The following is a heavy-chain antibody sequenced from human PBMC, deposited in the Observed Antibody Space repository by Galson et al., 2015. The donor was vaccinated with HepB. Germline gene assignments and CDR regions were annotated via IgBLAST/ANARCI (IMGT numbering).Heavy chain of an antibody. V-gene: IGHV3-21*05. D-gene: IGHD3-22*01. CDR3: GRSRGASGYHYDY. J-gene: IGHJ4*02. CDR2: INVGSPI. Sequence: SLRLSCAASGFTFSTYSMTWVRQAPGKGLEWVSYINVGSPIRYADSVKGRFTVSRDNARNTVFLQMNSLRVEDTAVYFCGRSRGASGYHYDYWGQGTLVAVSS. CDR1: GFTFSTYS.